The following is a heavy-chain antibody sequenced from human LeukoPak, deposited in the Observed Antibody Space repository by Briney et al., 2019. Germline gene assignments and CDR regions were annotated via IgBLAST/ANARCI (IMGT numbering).Heavy chain of an antibody. CDR3: AREGEPLTGYYYWFDP. Sequence: GGSLRLSCAASGFTFSSYAMSWVRQPPGKGLEWVSVISSSGATTYYPDSVKGRFTISRDNSKNTVYLQMNSLRAEDTAVYYCAREGEPLTGYYYWFDPWGQGTLVTVSS. J-gene: IGHJ5*02. V-gene: IGHV3-23*01. CDR2: ISSSGATT. CDR1: GFTFSSYA. D-gene: IGHD3-9*01.